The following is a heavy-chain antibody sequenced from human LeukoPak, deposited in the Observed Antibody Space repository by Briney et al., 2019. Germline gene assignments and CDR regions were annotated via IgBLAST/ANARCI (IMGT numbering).Heavy chain of an antibody. CDR1: GFTFSSCG. Sequence: GGSLRLSCAPSGFTFSSCGMHWVRQAPGKGLEWVAVISYDGSNAYYADSVKGRFTISRDNSKNTLYLQMNSLRAEDTAVYYCALSGSYWDFDYWGQGTLVTVSS. J-gene: IGHJ4*02. V-gene: IGHV3-30*03. CDR3: ALSGSYWDFDY. CDR2: ISYDGSNA. D-gene: IGHD1-26*01.